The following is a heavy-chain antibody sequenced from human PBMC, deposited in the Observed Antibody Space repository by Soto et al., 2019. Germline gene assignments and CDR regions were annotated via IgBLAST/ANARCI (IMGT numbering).Heavy chain of an antibody. V-gene: IGHV3-53*04. Sequence: EVQLVESGGGLVQPGGSLRLSCAASGFTVSSNYMSWVRQAPGKGLEWVSVIYSGGSTYYADSVKGRFTISRHNSKNTLYLQMNSLRAEDTAVDYRARARIGDVVAALGAFEIWGQGTMVTVAS. J-gene: IGHJ3*02. CDR1: GFTVSSNY. D-gene: IGHD2-15*01. CDR2: IYSGGST. CDR3: ARARIGDVVAALGAFEI.